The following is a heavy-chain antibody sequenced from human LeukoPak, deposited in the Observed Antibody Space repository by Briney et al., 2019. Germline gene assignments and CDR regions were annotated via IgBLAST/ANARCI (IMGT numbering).Heavy chain of an antibody. Sequence: SETLSLTCTVSGGSMSSDSNFWGWIRQPPGKGLEWIGSIYYSGGTYYNPSLKSRVTLSLDTSKNQFSLKLSSVTAADTAVYYCVRCFRGTRYTGSDYWGQGTLVTVSS. CDR3: VRCFRGTRYTGSDY. V-gene: IGHV4-39*07. J-gene: IGHJ4*02. CDR1: GGSMSSDSNF. CDR2: IYYSGGT. D-gene: IGHD5-12*01.